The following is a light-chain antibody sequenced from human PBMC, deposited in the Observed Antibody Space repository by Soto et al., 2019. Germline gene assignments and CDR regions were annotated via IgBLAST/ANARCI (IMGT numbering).Light chain of an antibody. Sequence: VMMESPANISLSTGAGATHSSWASQPVSDKLAWYQQKPGQAPRLLIYGASARALGIPARFSGSGSGTDFTVTISGLEPEDFAVYYCQQRSSWPITSGPGTSLDI. CDR2: GAS. CDR3: QQRSSWPIT. V-gene: IGKV3-11*01. J-gene: IGKJ5*01. CDR1: QPVSDK.